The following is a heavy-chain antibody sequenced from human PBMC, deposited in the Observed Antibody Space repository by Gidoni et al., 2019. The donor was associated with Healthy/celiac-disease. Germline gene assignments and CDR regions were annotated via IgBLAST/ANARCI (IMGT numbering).Heavy chain of an antibody. Sequence: EVQLLESGGGLVQPGGSLRLSCAASGFTFRSIAMSWVRRAPGKGLEWVSAISGSGGSTYYADSVKGRFTISRDNSKNTLYLQMNSLRAEDTAVYYCAKVEGYSSGWYSSSFAIDYWGQGTLVTVSS. V-gene: IGHV3-23*01. CDR1: GFTFRSIA. CDR2: ISGSGGST. J-gene: IGHJ4*02. D-gene: IGHD6-19*01. CDR3: AKVEGYSSGWYSSSFAIDY.